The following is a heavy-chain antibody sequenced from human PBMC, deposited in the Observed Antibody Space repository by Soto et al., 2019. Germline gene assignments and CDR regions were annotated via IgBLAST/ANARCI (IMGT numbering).Heavy chain of an antibody. D-gene: IGHD3-10*01. V-gene: IGHV3-21*01. CDR1: GFTFSTYS. Sequence: EVQLVESGGGLVNPGGSLRLSCAASGFTFSTYSMNWVRQAPGKGLEWVSSISSSSSYIYYADSVKGRFTISRDNAKNSLYLPMNSLRAEDTAVYYCARDRGGDVKAFDIWVQGTMVTVSS. CDR2: ISSSSSYI. CDR3: ARDRGGDVKAFDI. J-gene: IGHJ3*02.